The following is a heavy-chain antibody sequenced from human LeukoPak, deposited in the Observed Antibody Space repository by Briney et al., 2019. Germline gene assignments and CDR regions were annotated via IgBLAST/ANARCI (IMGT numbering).Heavy chain of an antibody. J-gene: IGHJ4*02. D-gene: IGHD3-10*01. CDR2: ISSSSSYI. Sequence: GGSLRLSCAASGFTFSSYSMNWVRQAPGKGLEWVSSISSSSSYIYCADSVKGRFTISRDNVKNSLYLQMNSLRAEDTAVYYCARGRVRGAFDYWGQGTLVTVSS. V-gene: IGHV3-21*01. CDR1: GFTFSSYS. CDR3: ARGRVRGAFDY.